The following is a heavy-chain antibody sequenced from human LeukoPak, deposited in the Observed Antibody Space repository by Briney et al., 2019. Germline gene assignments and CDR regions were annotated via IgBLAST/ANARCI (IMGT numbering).Heavy chain of an antibody. CDR1: GFTFSSYA. CDR3: AKGPYYDSSGYYRY. J-gene: IGHJ4*02. Sequence: GGSLRLSCAASGFTFSSYAMSWVRQAPGKGLEWASAISGSGGSTYYADSVKGRFTISRDNSKNTLYLQMNSLRAEDTAVYYCAKGPYYDSSGYYRYWGQGTLVTVSS. D-gene: IGHD3-22*01. V-gene: IGHV3-23*01. CDR2: ISGSGGST.